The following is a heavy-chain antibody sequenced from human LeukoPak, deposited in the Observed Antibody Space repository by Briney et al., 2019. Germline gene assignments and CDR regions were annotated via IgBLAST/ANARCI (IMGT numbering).Heavy chain of an antibody. J-gene: IGHJ4*02. D-gene: IGHD3-10*01. CDR3: ARTRYYYGSRSYGAPYYFDY. CDR2: IYYSGST. CDR1: GGSISSSSYY. V-gene: IGHV4-39*01. Sequence: SETLSLTCTVSGGSISSSSYYWGWIRQPPGKGLEWIGTIYYSGSTYYNPSLKSRVTISVDTSKNQFSLKLSSVTAADTAVYYCARTRYYYGSRSYGAPYYFDYWGQGTLVTVSS.